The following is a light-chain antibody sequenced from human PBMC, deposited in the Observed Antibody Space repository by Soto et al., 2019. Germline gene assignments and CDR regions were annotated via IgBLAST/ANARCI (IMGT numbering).Light chain of an antibody. V-gene: IGLV2-14*01. CDR2: EVN. J-gene: IGLJ1*01. Sequence: QSALTQPASVSGSPGQSITISCTGTSFDVDDYNSVSWYQQPPGKAPKLIIYEVNNRPSGVSNRFSGSNSDNTASLTISGLKAEDEADYYCSLYTTSSTPSYVFGTGTKLTVL. CDR1: SFDVDDYNS. CDR3: SLYTTSSTPSYV.